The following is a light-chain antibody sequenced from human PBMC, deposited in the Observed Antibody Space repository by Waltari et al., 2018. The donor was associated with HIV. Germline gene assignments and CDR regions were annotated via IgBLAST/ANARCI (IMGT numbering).Light chain of an antibody. V-gene: IGKV1-39*01. Sequence: DIQMTQSPSSLSSSLGDRVTITCPASQTITRYLNWYQQKPGKAPKLLIYGASNLQSGVPSRFSGSGSGADFTLTIRTLQPEDFATYYCQQSYSIPFTFGPGTKVDIK. J-gene: IGKJ3*01. CDR1: QTITRY. CDR2: GAS. CDR3: QQSYSIPFT.